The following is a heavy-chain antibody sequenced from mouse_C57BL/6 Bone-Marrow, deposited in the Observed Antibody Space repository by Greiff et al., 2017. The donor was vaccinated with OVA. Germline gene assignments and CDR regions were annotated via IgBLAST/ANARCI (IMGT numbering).Heavy chain of an antibody. V-gene: IGHV1-76*01. CDR2: IYPGSGNT. Sequence: VQLQQPGAELVRPGASVKLSCKASGYTFTDYYINWVKQRPGQGLEWIARIYPGSGNTYYNEKFKGKATLTAEKSSSTAYMQLSSLTSEDSAVYFCARSYDGYRFAYWGQGTLVTVSA. CDR1: GYTFTDYY. J-gene: IGHJ3*01. D-gene: IGHD2-3*01. CDR3: ARSYDGYRFAY.